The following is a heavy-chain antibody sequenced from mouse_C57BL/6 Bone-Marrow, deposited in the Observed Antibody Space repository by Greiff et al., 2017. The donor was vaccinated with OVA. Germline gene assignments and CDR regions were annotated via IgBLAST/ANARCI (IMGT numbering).Heavy chain of an antibody. J-gene: IGHJ1*03. Sequence: VKLMESGAELARPGASVKLSCKASGYTFTSYGISWVKQRTGQGLEWIGEIYPRSGTTYYNEKFKGKATLTADNSSRTAYMVHRRLTSENSAVHLCASLRPLRGGYFDVWGTGTTVTVSS. CDR3: ASLRPLRGGYFDV. D-gene: IGHD1-1*01. V-gene: IGHV1-81*01. CDR1: GYTFTSYG. CDR2: IYPRSGTT.